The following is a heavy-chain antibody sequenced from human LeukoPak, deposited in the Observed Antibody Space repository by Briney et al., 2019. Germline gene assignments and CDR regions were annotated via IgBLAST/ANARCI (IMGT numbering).Heavy chain of an antibody. CDR1: GYSISSGYY. CDR3: ARRVYPSYFDS. V-gene: IGHV4-38-2*01. Sequence: PSETLSLTCAVSGYSISSGYYWGWIRQPPGKGLEWIGTIFHSGTTYYNPSLKSRVTISVDTSKNQFSLKLSSVTAADTAVYHCARRVYPSYFDSWGQGTLVTVSS. CDR2: IFHSGTT. J-gene: IGHJ4*02. D-gene: IGHD2/OR15-2a*01.